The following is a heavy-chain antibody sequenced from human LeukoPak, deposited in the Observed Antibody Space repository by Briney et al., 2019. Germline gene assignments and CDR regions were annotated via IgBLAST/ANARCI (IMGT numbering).Heavy chain of an antibody. V-gene: IGHV4-61*02. Sequence: PSETLSLTCTVSGGSISSGTYYWTWIRQPAGKGLEWIGRIYTSGSTNYNPSLKSRVTISVDTSKNQFSLKLSSVTAADTAVYYCAREIRDYGEPSQFDYWGQGTLVTVSS. CDR3: AREIRDYGEPSQFDY. J-gene: IGHJ4*02. D-gene: IGHD4-17*01. CDR2: IYTSGST. CDR1: GGSISSGTYY.